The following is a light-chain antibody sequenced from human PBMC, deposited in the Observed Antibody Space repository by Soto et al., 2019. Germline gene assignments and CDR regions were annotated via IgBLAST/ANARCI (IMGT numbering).Light chain of an antibody. J-gene: IGKJ5*01. CDR2: DAS. CDR1: QSVSSY. V-gene: IGKV3-11*01. Sequence: EVVLRQPPAPLSLSPGERATLTCRASQSVSSYLAWYQQKPGQAPRLLIYDASNRATGIPARFSGSGSGTDFTLTISSLEPEDFAVYYCQQRSNPITFGQGTRLEIK. CDR3: QQRSNPIT.